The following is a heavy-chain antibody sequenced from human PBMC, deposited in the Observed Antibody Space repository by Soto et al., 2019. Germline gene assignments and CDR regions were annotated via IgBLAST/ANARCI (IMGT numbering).Heavy chain of an antibody. Sequence: PSETLSLTCTVSGGSISSGDYYWSWIRQPPGKGLEWIGYIYYSGSTYYNPSLKSRVTISVDTSKNQFSLKLSSVTAADTAVYYCASFNDYGDYGWFDPWGQGTLVTVSS. J-gene: IGHJ5*02. V-gene: IGHV4-30-4*01. D-gene: IGHD4-17*01. CDR2: IYYSGST. CDR3: ASFNDYGDYGWFDP. CDR1: GGSISSGDYY.